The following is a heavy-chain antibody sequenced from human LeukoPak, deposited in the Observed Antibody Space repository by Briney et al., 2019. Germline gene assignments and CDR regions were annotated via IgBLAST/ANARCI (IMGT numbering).Heavy chain of an antibody. V-gene: IGHV1-8*01. CDR1: GYTLTEFS. CDR3: ARGRGKYSSLDY. Sequence: ASVKVSCKVSGYTLTEFSMHWVRQAPGQGLEWMGWMNPNSGNTGYAQKFQGRVTMTRNTSISTAYMELSSLRSEDTAVYYCARGRGKYSSLDYWGQGTLVTVSS. D-gene: IGHD5-18*01. J-gene: IGHJ4*02. CDR2: MNPNSGNT.